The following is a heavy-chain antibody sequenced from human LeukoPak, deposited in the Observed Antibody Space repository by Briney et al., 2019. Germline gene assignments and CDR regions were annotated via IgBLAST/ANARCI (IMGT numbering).Heavy chain of an antibody. CDR1: GFTFDNSA. Sequence: GGSLRLSCAASGFTFDNSAMNWVRQAPGKGLGWVSGISGSAVSTFYADSVKGRFTISRDNSKNTLYLQMNSLRVEDTAVYYCAKDAHDYSNYGWFDLWGHGTLVTVSS. CDR2: ISGSAVST. J-gene: IGHJ5*02. CDR3: AKDAHDYSNYGWFDL. D-gene: IGHD4-11*01. V-gene: IGHV3-23*01.